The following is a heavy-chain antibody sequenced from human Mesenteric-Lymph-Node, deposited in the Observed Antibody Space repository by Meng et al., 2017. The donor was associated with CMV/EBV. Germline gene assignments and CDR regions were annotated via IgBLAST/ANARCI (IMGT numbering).Heavy chain of an antibody. CDR3: ARAPEHIVKSTILDY. D-gene: IGHD1-26*01. V-gene: IGHV1-18*01. CDR2: ISAYNGHI. CDR1: GYTFSSYG. J-gene: IGHJ4*02. Sequence: ASVKVSCKASGYTFSSYGISWVRQAPGQGLEWMGWISAYNGHINYAQKLQGRVTMTTDTSTSTAYMELRSLRSDDTAVYYCARAPEHIVKSTILDYWGQGTLVTVSS.